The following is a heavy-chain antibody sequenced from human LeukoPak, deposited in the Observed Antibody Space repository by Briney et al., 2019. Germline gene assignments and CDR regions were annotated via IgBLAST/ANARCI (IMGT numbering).Heavy chain of an antibody. CDR2: INSDGSEG. D-gene: IGHD6-6*01. J-gene: IGHJ3*01. CDR3: ARSSYSSSSSV. Sequence: GGSLRLSCAVSGFTFSGFWISWSRQAPGKGLEWVASINSDGSEGYYADVVKGRFTISRDNAKNSLYLQINSLRAEDTAVYYCARSSYSSSSSVWGQGTMVTVSS. V-gene: IGHV3-7*03. CDR1: GFTFSGFW.